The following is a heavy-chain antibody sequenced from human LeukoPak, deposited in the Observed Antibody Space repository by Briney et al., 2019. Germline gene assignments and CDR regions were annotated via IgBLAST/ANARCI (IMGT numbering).Heavy chain of an antibody. CDR2: ISWNSGSI. CDR1: GFTFDDYA. D-gene: IGHD6-13*01. Sequence: QPGRSLRLSCAASGFTFDDYAMHWVRQAPGKGPEWVSGISWNSGSIGYADSVKGRFTISRDNAKNSLYLQMNSLRAEDTAVYYCAGSWSPYDAFDIWGQGTMVTVSS. CDR3: AGSWSPYDAFDI. V-gene: IGHV3-9*01. J-gene: IGHJ3*02.